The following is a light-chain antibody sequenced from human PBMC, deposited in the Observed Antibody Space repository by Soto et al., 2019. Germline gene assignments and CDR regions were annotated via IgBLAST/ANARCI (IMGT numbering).Light chain of an antibody. CDR2: KAS. CDR3: QPYNSSAYT. J-gene: IGKJ2*01. CDR1: QRIRSW. Sequence: DIQRTQSPSTLNSSVGDRVTITCRASQRIRSWLAWYQQQPGTAPKLLISKASGLQTGVPSRFSGLGSGTEFSLNISILEHNDSATYYSQPYNSSAYTFGQGTNLQIK. V-gene: IGKV1-5*03.